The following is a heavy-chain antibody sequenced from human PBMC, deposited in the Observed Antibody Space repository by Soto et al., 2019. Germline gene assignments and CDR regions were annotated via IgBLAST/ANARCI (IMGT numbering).Heavy chain of an antibody. CDR2: IYWDDDK. J-gene: IGHJ4*02. CDR1: GFSLSSNRVG. CDR3: AQRRGIARFDY. Sequence: QITLKESGPTLVKPTQTLTLTCTFSGFSLSSNRVGVGWIRQPPGKALEWLALIYWDDDKRYSPSLKSRLNITKDTSKKQVVLTVTSMDPVDTATYYCAQRRGIARFDYWGQGTLVTVSS. D-gene: IGHD3-16*02. V-gene: IGHV2-5*02.